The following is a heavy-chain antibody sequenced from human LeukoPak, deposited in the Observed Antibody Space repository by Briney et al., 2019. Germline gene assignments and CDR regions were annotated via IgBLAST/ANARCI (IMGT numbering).Heavy chain of an antibody. CDR1: GGSFSGYY. D-gene: IGHD2-2*02. CDR2: INHSGST. V-gene: IGHV4-34*01. J-gene: IGHJ5*02. Sequence: SETLSLTCAVYGGSFSGYYWSWIRQPPGKGLEWIGEINHSGSTNYNPSLKSRVTISVDTSKNQFSLKLSSVTAADTAVYYCALRGPFIVVVPAAIPNGRFDPWGQGTLVTVSS. CDR3: ALRGPFIVVVPAAIPNGRFDP.